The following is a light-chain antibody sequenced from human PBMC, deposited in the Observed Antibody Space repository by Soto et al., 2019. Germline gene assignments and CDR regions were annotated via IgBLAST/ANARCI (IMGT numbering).Light chain of an antibody. J-gene: IGKJ2*01. V-gene: IGKV1-5*03. Sequence: DIQMTQSPSTLSVSVGDRVTITCRASQSINNWLAWYQQKPGKAPKLLIYEASSLLSGVPSRFSGSGSGTEFTLTISSLQPDDFADYYCQQYDSDSSTFGQGTKLDI. CDR1: QSINNW. CDR2: EAS. CDR3: QQYDSDSST.